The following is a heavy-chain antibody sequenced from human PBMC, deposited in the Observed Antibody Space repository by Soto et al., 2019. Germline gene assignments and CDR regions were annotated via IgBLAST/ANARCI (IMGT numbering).Heavy chain of an antibody. CDR3: AKDRQPLSPDLDAFDI. J-gene: IGHJ3*02. V-gene: IGHV3-33*06. CDR2: IWYDGSNK. CDR1: GFTFSSYG. Sequence: QVQLVESGGGVVQPGRSLRLSCAASGFTFSSYGMHWVRQAPGKGLEWVAVIWYDGSNKYYADSVKGRFTISRDNSKNTLYLQMNSLRAEDTAVYYCAKDRQPLSPDLDAFDIWGQGTMVTVSS. D-gene: IGHD6-13*01.